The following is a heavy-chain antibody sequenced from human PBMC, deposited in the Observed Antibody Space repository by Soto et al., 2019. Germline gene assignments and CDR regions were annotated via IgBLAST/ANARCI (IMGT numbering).Heavy chain of an antibody. D-gene: IGHD4-17*01. V-gene: IGHV3-23*01. CDR2: ISGSGGST. CDR3: AKGSTVTTPRSRYYFDY. J-gene: IGHJ4*02. CDR1: GFTFSSYA. Sequence: GGSLRLSCAASGFTFSSYAMSWVRQAPGKGLEWVSAISGSGGSTYYADSVKGRFTISRDNSKNTLYLQMNSLRAEDTAVYYCAKGSTVTTPRSRYYFDYWGQGTLVTVSS.